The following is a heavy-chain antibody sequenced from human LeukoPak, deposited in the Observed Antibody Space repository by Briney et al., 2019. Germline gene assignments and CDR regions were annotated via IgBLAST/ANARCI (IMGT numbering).Heavy chain of an antibody. CDR3: ARDKHYYGSGSYGYYYYGMDV. CDR1: GFTFSSYG. J-gene: IGHJ6*02. CDR2: IWYDGSNK. D-gene: IGHD3-10*01. Sequence: GGSLRFSCAASGFTFSSYGMHWVRQAPGKGLEWVAVIWYDGSNKYYADSVKGRFTISRDNSKNTLYLQMNSLRAEDTAVYYCARDKHYYGSGSYGYYYYGMDVWGQGTTVTVSS. V-gene: IGHV3-33*01.